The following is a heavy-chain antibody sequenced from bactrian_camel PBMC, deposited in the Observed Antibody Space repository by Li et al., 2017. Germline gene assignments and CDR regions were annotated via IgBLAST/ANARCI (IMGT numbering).Heavy chain of an antibody. J-gene: IGHJ4*01. Sequence: VESGGGSVQAGGSLRLSCVASDSTYSPNCMAWFRQAAGNEQQKGVAGIASDGSVEVYMDSVKGRFTISRDNAKNTAYPQMNSLKPEDTATYYCAAVKAQFGLEILNPGIYNYWGQGTQVTVS. V-gene: IGHV3S53*01. CDR1: DSTYSPNC. CDR2: IASDGSV. CDR3: AAVKAQFGLEILNPGIYNY. D-gene: IGHD3*01.